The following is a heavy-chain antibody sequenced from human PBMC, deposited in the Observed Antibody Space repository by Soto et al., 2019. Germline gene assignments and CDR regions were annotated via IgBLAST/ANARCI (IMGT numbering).Heavy chain of an antibody. CDR3: ARSQGSSTSLEIYYSYYYGMDV. D-gene: IGHD2-2*01. V-gene: IGHV1-69*01. Sequence: QVQLVQSGAEVKKPGSSVKVSCKASGGTFSSYAISWVRQAPGQGLEWMGGIIPISDTTNYAQKFQGRVTITADESTRTAYMELSSLRSEDTAVYYCARSQGSSTSLEIYYSYYYGMDVWGQGTTVTVSS. CDR2: IIPISDTT. CDR1: GGTFSSYA. J-gene: IGHJ6*02.